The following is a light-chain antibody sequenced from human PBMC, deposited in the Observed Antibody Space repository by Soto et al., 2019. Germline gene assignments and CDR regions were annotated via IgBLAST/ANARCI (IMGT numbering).Light chain of an antibody. CDR1: SSNIGAGYD. CDR3: QSYDSSLSALYV. Sequence: QAVVTQPPSVSGAPGQRVTISCTGSSSNIGAGYDVHWYQQLPGTAPKLLIYGNSNRPSGVPDRFSGSKSGTSAALAITGLLAEDEADYYCQSYDSSLSALYVFGTGTQLTVL. V-gene: IGLV1-40*01. J-gene: IGLJ1*01. CDR2: GNS.